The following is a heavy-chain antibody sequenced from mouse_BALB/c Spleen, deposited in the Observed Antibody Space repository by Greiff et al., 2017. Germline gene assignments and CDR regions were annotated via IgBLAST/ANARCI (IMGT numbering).Heavy chain of an antibody. CDR1: GFTFSSFG. D-gene: IGHD1-2*01. V-gene: IGHV5-17*02. CDR2: ISSGSSTI. CDR3: ARGLRPYFDY. J-gene: IGHJ2*01. Sequence: EVKVVESGGGLVQPGGSRKLSCAASGFTFSSFGMHWVRQAPEKGLEWVAYISSGSSTIYYADTVKGRFTISRDNPKNTLFLQMTSLRSEDTAMYYCARGLRPYFDYWGQGTTLTVSS.